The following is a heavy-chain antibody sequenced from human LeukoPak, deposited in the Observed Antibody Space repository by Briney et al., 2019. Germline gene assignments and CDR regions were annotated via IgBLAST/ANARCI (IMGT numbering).Heavy chain of an antibody. CDR1: GYRLTSYW. Sequence: GESLKISCKGAGYRLTSYWIGWVRQMPGKGLEWMGIIYPAYSDTRYSPSFQGRVIISADKSINTAYLQWSSLKASDTAVYYCARGGTVTVAHNWFDPWGQGTLVTVSS. CDR2: IYPAYSDT. CDR3: ARGGTVTVAHNWFDP. J-gene: IGHJ5*02. D-gene: IGHD1/OR15-1a*01. V-gene: IGHV5-51*01.